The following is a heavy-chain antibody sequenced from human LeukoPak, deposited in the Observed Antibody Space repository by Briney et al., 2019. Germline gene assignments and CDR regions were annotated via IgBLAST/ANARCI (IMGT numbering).Heavy chain of an antibody. Sequence: GASVKVSCKASGYTFTSYDINWVRQATGQGLEWMGWMNPNSGNTGYAQKFQGRVTMTRNTSISTAHMELSSLRSEDTAVYYCATSYGGNSVSAFDIWGQGTMVTVSS. V-gene: IGHV1-8*01. CDR1: GYTFTSYD. CDR2: MNPNSGNT. J-gene: IGHJ3*02. CDR3: ATSYGGNSVSAFDI. D-gene: IGHD4-23*01.